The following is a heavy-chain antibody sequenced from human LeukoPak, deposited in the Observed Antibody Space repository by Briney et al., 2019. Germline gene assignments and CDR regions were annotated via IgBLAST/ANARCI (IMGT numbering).Heavy chain of an antibody. D-gene: IGHD2-15*01. V-gene: IGHV3-21*01. CDR1: GFTFSSYI. CDR2: ISSSSSYI. Sequence: GGSLRLSCAASGFTFSSYIMNWVRQAPGKGLEWVSSISSSSSYIYYADSVKGRFTISRDNAKNSLYLQMNSLRAEDTAVYYCARDDGSYYFDYWGQGTLVTVSS. CDR3: ARDDGSYYFDY. J-gene: IGHJ4*02.